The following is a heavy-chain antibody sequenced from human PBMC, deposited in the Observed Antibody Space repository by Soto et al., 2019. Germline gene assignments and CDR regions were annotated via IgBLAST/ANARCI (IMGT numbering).Heavy chain of an antibody. D-gene: IGHD2-21*02. CDR3: ARALVPSLPGVAYCGGDCYAYYYYYGMDV. V-gene: IGHV1-46*03. Sequence: ASVKLSCKASVYTFTSYYMHWVRQAPGQGLEWMGIINPSGGSTSYAQKFQGRVTMTRDTSTSTVYMELSSLRSEDTAVYYCARALVPSLPGVAYCGGDCYAYYYYYGMDVWVKGTTVTVSS. CDR1: VYTFTSYY. J-gene: IGHJ6*01. CDR2: INPSGGST.